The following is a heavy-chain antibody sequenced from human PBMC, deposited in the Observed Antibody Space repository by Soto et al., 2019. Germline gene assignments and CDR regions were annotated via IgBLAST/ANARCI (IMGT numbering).Heavy chain of an antibody. D-gene: IGHD3-3*01. Sequence: GGSLRLSCAASGFTFSRYAMHRVRQAPGKGLEWVAVISYDGSNKYYADSVKGRFTISRDNSKNTLYLQMNSLRAEDTAVYYCARDASPWSGYYPTVNWFDPWGQGTLVTVSS. CDR2: ISYDGSNK. J-gene: IGHJ5*02. CDR3: ARDASPWSGYYPTVNWFDP. V-gene: IGHV3-30-3*01. CDR1: GFTFSRYA.